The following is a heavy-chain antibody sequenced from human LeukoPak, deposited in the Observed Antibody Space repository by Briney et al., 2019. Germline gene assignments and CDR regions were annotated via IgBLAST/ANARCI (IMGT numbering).Heavy chain of an antibody. J-gene: IGHJ4*02. CDR2: IYTSGST. CDR1: GESIKSFY. D-gene: IGHD2-2*01. CDR3: ARDVVAAVGSFDY. Sequence: SETLSLTCTVSGESIKSFYWSWIRQPAGKGLEWIGRIYTSGSTNYSPSLKSRVTMSVDTSKNQFSPKLSSVTAADTAVYYCARDVVAAVGSFDYWGQGTQVTVSS. V-gene: IGHV4-4*07.